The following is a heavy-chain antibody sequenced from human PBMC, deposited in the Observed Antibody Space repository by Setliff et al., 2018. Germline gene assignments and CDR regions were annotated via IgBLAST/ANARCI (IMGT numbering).Heavy chain of an antibody. CDR1: GDFISSGSYY. D-gene: IGHD2-2*03. V-gene: IGHV4-61*09. CDR2: VSSRGNT. J-gene: IGHJ3*02. Sequence: SETLSLTCSLSGDFISSGSYYWSWIRQTAGNGLEWIGHVSSRGNTNYNPSPKSRVTISIDTSSKHFSLILTSVTAADTAVYYCARDPGYPSGVAGGFDTWGQGTTVTVSS. CDR3: ARDPGYPSGVAGGFDT.